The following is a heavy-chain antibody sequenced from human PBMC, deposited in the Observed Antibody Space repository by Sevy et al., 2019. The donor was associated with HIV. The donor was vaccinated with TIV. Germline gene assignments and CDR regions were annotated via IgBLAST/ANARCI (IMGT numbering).Heavy chain of an antibody. V-gene: IGHV3-7*01. J-gene: IGHJ3*02. D-gene: IGHD3-22*01. CDR2: IKQDGSEK. Sequence: GGSLRLSCAASGFTFSSYWMSWVRQAPGKGLEWVASIKQDGSEKYYVDSVKGRFTISRDNAKNSLYLQMNSLRAEDTAVYYCARDVGTNYYDSSGYRGGGPGNDAFDIWGQGTMVTVSS. CDR3: ARDVGTNYYDSSGYRGGGPGNDAFDI. CDR1: GFTFSSYW.